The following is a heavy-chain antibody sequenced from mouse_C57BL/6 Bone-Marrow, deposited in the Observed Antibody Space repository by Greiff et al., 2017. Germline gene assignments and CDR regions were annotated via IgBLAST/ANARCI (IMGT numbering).Heavy chain of an antibody. CDR3: AREKRSPLVWYCDV. V-gene: IGHV1-69*01. CDR2: IDPSDSYP. CDR1: GYTFTSYW. D-gene: IGHD6-1*01. J-gene: IGHJ1*03. Sequence: QVQLQQPGAELVMPGASVKLSCKASGYTFTSYWMHWVKQRPGQGLEWIGEIDPSDSYPNYNQKFKGKSTLTVDKSSSTAYMQLSSLTSEVCAVCYCAREKRSPLVWYCDVGGTGTTVTVSA.